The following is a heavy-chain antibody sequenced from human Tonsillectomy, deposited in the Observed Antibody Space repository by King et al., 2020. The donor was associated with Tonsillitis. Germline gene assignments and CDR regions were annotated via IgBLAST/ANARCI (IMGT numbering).Heavy chain of an antibody. CDR3: ARGKCSNGSCYDWFDP. J-gene: IGHJ5*02. V-gene: IGHV1-69*06. CDR1: GGTLSNYA. Sequence: QLVQSGAEVKKPGSSVKVSCKASGGTLSNYAITWVRQAPGQGLDWMGGIIPIFGTADYAQKFLGRVTITADKSTSPAYMELSSLRSDDTAVYYCARGKCSNGSCYDWFDPWGQGTLVTVSS. CDR2: IIPIFGTA. D-gene: IGHD2-15*01.